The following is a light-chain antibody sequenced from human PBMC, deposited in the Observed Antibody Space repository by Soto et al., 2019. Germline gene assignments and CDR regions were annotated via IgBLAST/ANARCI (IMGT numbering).Light chain of an antibody. Sequence: QSALNQAVSGAGAPGEVITITLTGKSRDVGGYNYVSWYQQHPGKAPKLMIYDVSNRPSGVSNRFSGSKSGNTASLTISGLQAEDEADYYCSSYTSSSTYVFGTGTKVTVL. CDR1: SRDVGGYNY. V-gene: IGLV2-14*01. CDR2: DVS. CDR3: SSYTSSSTYV. J-gene: IGLJ1*01.